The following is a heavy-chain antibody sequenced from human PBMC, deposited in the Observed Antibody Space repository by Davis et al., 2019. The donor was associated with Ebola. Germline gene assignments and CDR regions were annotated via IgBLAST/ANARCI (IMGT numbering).Heavy chain of an antibody. V-gene: IGHV1-3*01. J-gene: IGHJ6*02. CDR1: AYTFTSYA. CDR2: ITPVTGNT. CDR3: ARGGYCSGGSCYSMYYYYYYGMDG. D-gene: IGHD2-15*01. Sequence: ASSLVSCKASAYTFTSYAMHCLRHAPGQRLESLARITPVTGNTTSLQTFHGRVTMTTDTSTSTAYMELRSLRSDDTAVYYCARGGYCSGGSCYSMYYYYYYGMDGWGQGTTVTVSS.